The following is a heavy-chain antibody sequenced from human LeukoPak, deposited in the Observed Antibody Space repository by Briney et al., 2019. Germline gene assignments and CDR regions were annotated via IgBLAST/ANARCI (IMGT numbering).Heavy chain of an antibody. V-gene: IGHV4-59*01. CDR3: ARGRITMVRGVFDY. Sequence: SETLSLTCTVSGGSISSYYWSWIRQPPGKGLEWIGYIYYSGSTNYNPSLKSRVTISVDTSKNQFSLKLSSVTAADTAVYYCARGRITMVRGVFDYWGQGTLVTVSS. CDR2: IYYSGST. CDR1: GGSISSYY. D-gene: IGHD3-10*01. J-gene: IGHJ4*02.